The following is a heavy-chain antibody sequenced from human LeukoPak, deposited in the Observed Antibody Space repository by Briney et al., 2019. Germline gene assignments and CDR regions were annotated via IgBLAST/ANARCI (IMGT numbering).Heavy chain of an antibody. D-gene: IGHD2-15*01. CDR3: AKCSSGGSCYRYGMEV. CDR1: GFTFSSYA. CDR2: ISSSGGNT. J-gene: IGHJ6*02. Sequence: GGSLRLSCEASGFTFSSYAMGWVRQAPGKGLEWVSVISSSGGNTNYADSVKGRFTSSRDKSKNTLYLQMNSLRAEDTALYYCAKCSSGGSCYRYGMEVWGQGTTVTVSS. V-gene: IGHV3-23*01.